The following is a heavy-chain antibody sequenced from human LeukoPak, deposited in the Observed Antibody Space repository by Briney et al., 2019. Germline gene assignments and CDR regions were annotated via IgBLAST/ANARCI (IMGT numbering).Heavy chain of an antibody. CDR2: INHSGST. V-gene: IGHV4-34*01. CDR3: AREPDNYDFWSGYYRYGMDV. Sequence: ETLSLTCAVYGGSFSGYYWSWIRQPPGKGLEWIGEINHSGSTNYNPSLKSRVTISVDTSKNQFSLKLSSVTAADTAVYYCAREPDNYDFWSGYYRYGMDVWGQGTTVTVSS. D-gene: IGHD3-3*01. CDR1: GGSFSGYY. J-gene: IGHJ6*02.